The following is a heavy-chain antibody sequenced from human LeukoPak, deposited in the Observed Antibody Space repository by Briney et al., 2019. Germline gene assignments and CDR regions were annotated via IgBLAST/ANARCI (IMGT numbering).Heavy chain of an antibody. CDR3: ARRESYYDFWSGYSLIDY. J-gene: IGHJ4*02. CDR1: GGSISSYY. D-gene: IGHD3-3*01. CDR2: INRSGST. Sequence: SETLSLTCTVSGGSISSYYWSWIRQPAGKGLEWVGEINRSGSTNYNPSLKSRVTISVDTSKNQFSLKLSSVTAADTAVYYCARRESYYDFWSGYSLIDYWGQGTLVTVSS. V-gene: IGHV4-34*01.